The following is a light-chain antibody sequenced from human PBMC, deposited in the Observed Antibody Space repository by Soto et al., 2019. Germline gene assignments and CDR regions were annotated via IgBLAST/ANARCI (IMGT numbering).Light chain of an antibody. V-gene: IGKV1-5*03. CDR3: QQHNNWPPWT. CDR1: QSISSW. CDR2: KAS. J-gene: IGKJ1*01. Sequence: DIQMTQSPSTLSASVGDRVTITCRASQSISSWLAWYQQKPGKAPKLLIYKASSLESGVPSRFSGSGSGTEFTLTISSLQSEDFAVYYCQQHNNWPPWTFGQGTKVEIK.